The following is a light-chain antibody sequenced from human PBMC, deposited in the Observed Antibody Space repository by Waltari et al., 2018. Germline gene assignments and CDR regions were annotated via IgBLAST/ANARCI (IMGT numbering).Light chain of an antibody. J-gene: IGLJ3*02. V-gene: IGLV1-47*01. CDR2: RDD. CDR3: ATWDDSLSGVV. Sequence: QSVLTQPSSVSGAPGQRVTISCSGGSSHIGSNFFYWYVYLPGTAPKLLIYRDDRRPSGVPDRFSGSKSGTSASLAITGLRSEDEGDYYCATWDDSLSGVVFGGGTKLTVL. CDR1: SSHIGSNF.